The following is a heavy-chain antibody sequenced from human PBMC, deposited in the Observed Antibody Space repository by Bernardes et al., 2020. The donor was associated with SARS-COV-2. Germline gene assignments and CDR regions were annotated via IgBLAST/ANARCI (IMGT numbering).Heavy chain of an antibody. Sequence: GSLRLSCAASGFTFTYYAMSWVRQAPGKGLECVSYISENGATTEYADSVKGRFTVSRDNSKNTLFLQMNSLRAEDTALYYCAKDLGGNFYDSSGYLDYWGQGTLVTVSS. CDR2: ISENGATT. V-gene: IGHV3-23*01. D-gene: IGHD3-22*01. CDR3: AKDLGGNFYDSSGYLDY. CDR1: GFTFTYYA. J-gene: IGHJ4*02.